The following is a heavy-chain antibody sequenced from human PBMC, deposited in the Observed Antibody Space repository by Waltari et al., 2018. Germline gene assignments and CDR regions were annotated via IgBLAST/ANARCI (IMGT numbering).Heavy chain of an antibody. Sequence: EVQLVESGGDLVRLGGSLNLPCPVSGFPFSASSIHWVRQASGKGLEWVGRIRGISDNYATEYAASVRGRFTFSRDDSKNTAYLQMNSLKTEDTAVYYCTTGHCGSDCYIYFYWGLGTLVTVSS. V-gene: IGHV3-73*01. CDR1: GFPFSASS. CDR3: TTGHCGSDCYIYFY. CDR2: IRGISDNYAT. J-gene: IGHJ4*02. D-gene: IGHD2-21*02.